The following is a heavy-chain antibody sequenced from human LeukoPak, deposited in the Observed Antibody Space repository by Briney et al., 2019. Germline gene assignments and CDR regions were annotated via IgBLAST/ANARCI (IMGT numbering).Heavy chain of an antibody. V-gene: IGHV4-59*01. Sequence: SETLSLTCSVSDGSINNYYWSWIRQPPGKGLDWIGYIYNSGSTNYNPSLKSRVTISIDTSKNQFSLKLSSVTAADTAVYYCARVAYYYGSGSSTAVDPWGQGTLVTVSS. CDR2: IYNSGST. D-gene: IGHD3-10*01. CDR1: DGSINNYY. J-gene: IGHJ5*02. CDR3: ARVAYYYGSGSSTAVDP.